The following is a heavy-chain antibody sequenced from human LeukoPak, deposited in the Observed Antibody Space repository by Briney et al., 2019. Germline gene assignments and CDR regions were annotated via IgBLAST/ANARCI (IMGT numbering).Heavy chain of an antibody. CDR3: AKDVIVVVIGAFDI. J-gene: IGHJ3*02. CDR1: GFTFSTYG. CDR2: ISYDGSNK. Sequence: GGSLRLSCAASGFTFSTYGMSWVRQAPGKGLEWVAFISYDGSNKYYADSVKGRFTISRDNSKNLYLQMNSLRAEDTAVYYCAKDVIVVVIGAFDIWGQGTMVTVSS. V-gene: IGHV3-30*18. D-gene: IGHD3-22*01.